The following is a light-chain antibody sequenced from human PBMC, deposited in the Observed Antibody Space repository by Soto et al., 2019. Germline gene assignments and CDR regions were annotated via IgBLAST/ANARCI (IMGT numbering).Light chain of an antibody. CDR2: GAS. V-gene: IGKV3-15*01. Sequence: EIVMTQSPATVSVSPGERATLSCRASQSVSSNLAWYQQKPGQAPRLLNYGASTRATGIPARFSGSGSGTDFTLTISSLQSEDFAVYYCQQYNNWPPWTFGQGTKVEIK. CDR1: QSVSSN. J-gene: IGKJ1*01. CDR3: QQYNNWPPWT.